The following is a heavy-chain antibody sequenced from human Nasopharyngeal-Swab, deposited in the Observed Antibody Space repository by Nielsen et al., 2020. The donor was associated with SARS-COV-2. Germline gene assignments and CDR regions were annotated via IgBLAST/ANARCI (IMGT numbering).Heavy chain of an antibody. CDR3: ARAGKIQLWFNSLYYFDY. Sequence: WVRQAPGQGLEWMGWMNPNSGNTGYAQKFQGRVTITRNTSISTAYMELSSLRSEDTAVYYCARAGKIQLWFNSLYYFDYWGQGTLVTVSS. J-gene: IGHJ4*02. D-gene: IGHD5-18*01. CDR2: MNPNSGNT. V-gene: IGHV1-8*01.